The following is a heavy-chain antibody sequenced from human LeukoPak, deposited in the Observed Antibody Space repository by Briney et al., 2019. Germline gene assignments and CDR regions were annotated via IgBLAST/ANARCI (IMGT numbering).Heavy chain of an antibody. V-gene: IGHV4-31*03. Sequence: PSQTLSLTCTVSGGSISSDGYYWSWIRQHPGKGLEWIGYIYYSGSTYYNPSLKSRVAISVDTSKNQFSLKLSSVTAADTAVYYCARVRLNWYLDLWGRGTLVTVSS. J-gene: IGHJ2*01. CDR3: ARVRLNWYLDL. CDR2: IYYSGST. CDR1: GGSISSDGYY.